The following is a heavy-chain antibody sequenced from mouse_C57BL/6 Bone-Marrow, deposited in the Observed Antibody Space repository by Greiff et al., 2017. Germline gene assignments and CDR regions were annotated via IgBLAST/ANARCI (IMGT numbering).Heavy chain of an antibody. CDR2: IWSDGST. V-gene: IGHV2-6-1*01. CDR1: GFSLTSYG. J-gene: IGHJ4*01. Sequence: VKLQESGPGLVAPSQSLSITCTVSGFSLTSYGVHWVRQPPGKGLEWLVVIWSDGSTTYNSALKSRLSISKDNSKSHVFLKMNSLQTDDTAMYYCARQGEGYYYAMDYWGQGTAVTVSS. CDR3: ARQGEGYYYAMDY.